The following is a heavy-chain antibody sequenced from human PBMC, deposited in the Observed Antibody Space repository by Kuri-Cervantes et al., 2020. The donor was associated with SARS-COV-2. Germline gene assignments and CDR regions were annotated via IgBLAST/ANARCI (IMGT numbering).Heavy chain of an antibody. CDR3: AGWPVVPAANPKWGIDH. J-gene: IGHJ4*02. Sequence: SETLSLTCTVSGGSISSTSYYWGWVRQPPGKGLEWIGSIYYGGSTYYNPSLKSRVTISVDTSKNQFSLKLSSVTAADTAVYYCAGWPVVPAANPKWGIDHWGQGTLVTVSS. CDR1: GGSISSTSYY. CDR2: IYYGGST. V-gene: IGHV4-39*01. D-gene: IGHD2-2*01.